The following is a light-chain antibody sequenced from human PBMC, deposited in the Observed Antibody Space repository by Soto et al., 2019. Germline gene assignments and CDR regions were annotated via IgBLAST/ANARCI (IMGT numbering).Light chain of an antibody. CDR2: EVS. CDR3: SSYAGSRVV. CDR1: SSDVGGYNY. Sequence: QSALTQPPSASGSPGQSVTISCTGTSSDVGGYNYVSWYQQHPGKAPKLLIYEVSTRPSGVPDRFSGSKSGNTASLTVSGLQAEAEADYYCSSYAGSRVVFGGGTKVTVL. V-gene: IGLV2-8*01. J-gene: IGLJ2*01.